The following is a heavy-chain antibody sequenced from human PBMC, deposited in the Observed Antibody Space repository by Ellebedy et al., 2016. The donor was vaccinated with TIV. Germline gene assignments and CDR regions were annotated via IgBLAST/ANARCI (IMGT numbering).Heavy chain of an antibody. D-gene: IGHD2-21*02. CDR2: IHQDGSEK. CDR3: ACWSGDWNGPFDY. V-gene: IGHV3-7*03. CDR1: GFTFSTYW. Sequence: GESLKISCAASGFTFSTYWMTWVRQAPGKGLEWVANIHQDGSEKYYVDSVKGRFTISRDNAKNSLYLQMNSLRAEDTAVYYCACWSGDWNGPFDYWGPGTLVTVST. J-gene: IGHJ4*02.